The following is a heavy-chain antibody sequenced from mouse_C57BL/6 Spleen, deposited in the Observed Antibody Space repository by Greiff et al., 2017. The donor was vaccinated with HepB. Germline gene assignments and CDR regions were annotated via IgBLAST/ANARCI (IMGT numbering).Heavy chain of an antibody. Sequence: EVKVVESGGGLVQPGGSLSLSCAASGFTFTDYYMSWVRQPPGKALEWLGFIRNKANGYTTEYSASVQGRFTISRDNFQSILYLQMNALRAEDSATYYCARYIYYYGSSLDYAMDYWGQGTSVTVSS. CDR2: IRNKANGYTT. J-gene: IGHJ4*01. CDR1: GFTFTDYY. D-gene: IGHD1-1*01. V-gene: IGHV7-3*01. CDR3: ARYIYYYGSSLDYAMDY.